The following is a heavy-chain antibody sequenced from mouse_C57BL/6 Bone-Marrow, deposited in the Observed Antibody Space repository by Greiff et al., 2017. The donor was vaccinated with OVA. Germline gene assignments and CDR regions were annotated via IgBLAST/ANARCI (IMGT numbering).Heavy chain of an antibody. CDR1: GFTFSSYA. CDR2: ISDGGSYT. D-gene: IGHD4-1*01. J-gene: IGHJ4*01. CDR3: AREEDWDFYAMDY. Sequence: DVKLVESGGGLVKPGGSLKLSCAASGFTFSSYAMSWVRQTPEKRLEWVATISDGGSYTYYPGNVKGRFTISRDNVKNNLYLQMSHLKSEDTAMYYCAREEDWDFYAMDYWGQGTSVTVSS. V-gene: IGHV5-4*01.